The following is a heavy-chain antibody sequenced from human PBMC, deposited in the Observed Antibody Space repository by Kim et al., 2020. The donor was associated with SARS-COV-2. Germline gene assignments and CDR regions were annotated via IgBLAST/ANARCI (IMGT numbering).Heavy chain of an antibody. Sequence: SETLSLTCTVSGGSISSSSYYWGWIRQPPGKGLEWIGSIYYSGSTYYNPSLKSRVTISVDTSKNQFSLKLSSVTAADTAVYYCARWGGNYDILTGYYDYFDYWGQGTLVTVSS. J-gene: IGHJ4*02. V-gene: IGHV4-39*01. CDR2: IYYSGST. D-gene: IGHD3-9*01. CDR1: GGSISSSSYY. CDR3: ARWGGNYDILTGYYDYFDY.